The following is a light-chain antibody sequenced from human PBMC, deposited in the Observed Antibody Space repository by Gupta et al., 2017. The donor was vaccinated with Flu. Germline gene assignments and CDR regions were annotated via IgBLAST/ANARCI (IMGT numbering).Light chain of an antibody. CDR1: SSDVGGYNY. V-gene: IGLV2-14*01. Sequence: QSALTHPASVSGSPGPSITISCTGTSSDVGGYNYVSCYQQHPGKAPKLMIYEVSNRPSGVSNRFSGSKSGNTASLTLSGLQAEDEADYYCSSYTSSRVFGTGTKVTVL. J-gene: IGLJ1*01. CDR3: SSYTSSRV. CDR2: EVS.